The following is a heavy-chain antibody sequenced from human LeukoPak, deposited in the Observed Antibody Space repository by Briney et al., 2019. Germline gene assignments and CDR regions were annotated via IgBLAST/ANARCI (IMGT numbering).Heavy chain of an antibody. J-gene: IGHJ1*01. CDR1: GFNFSNYA. D-gene: IGHD3-9*01. V-gene: IGHV3-23*01. Sequence: QPGGSLRLSCATSGFNFSNYAMTWLRQAPGKGLEWVSSISGGGGTTYYGDSVKGRVTVSRVSSKNTLHLQMTCLRVEDTAVYYGARGTVWLYPHILIDWGQGVLVTVSS. CDR3: ARGTVWLYPHILID. CDR2: ISGGGGTT.